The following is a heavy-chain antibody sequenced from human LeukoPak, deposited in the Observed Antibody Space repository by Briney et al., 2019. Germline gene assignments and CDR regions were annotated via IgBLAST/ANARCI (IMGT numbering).Heavy chain of an antibody. CDR3: ARDVSTVTTTGDFYYHMDD. Sequence: ASVKVSCQASGYTVTSYGLNWVRQAPGQGLEWMGWISAYSAQTKYAQTLQGRVIMTTDRSTNTAYMELRSLRFDDTAIYYCARDVSTVTTTGDFYYHMDDWGKGTTVNV. V-gene: IGHV1-18*01. J-gene: IGHJ6*03. CDR1: GYTVTSYG. D-gene: IGHD4-17*01. CDR2: ISAYSAQT.